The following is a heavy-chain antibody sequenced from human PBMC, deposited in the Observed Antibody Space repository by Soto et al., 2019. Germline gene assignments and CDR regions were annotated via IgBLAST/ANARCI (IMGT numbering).Heavy chain of an antibody. CDR2: ISYDGSNK. D-gene: IGHD5-12*01. Sequence: GGSMRLSCAASGFTFSSYAMHWVRQAPGKGLEWVAVISYDGSNKYYADSVKGRFTISRDNSKNTLYLQMNSLRAEDTAVYYCAKGTGGYSGYATIDYWGQGTLVTVSS. J-gene: IGHJ4*02. V-gene: IGHV3-30-3*01. CDR3: AKGTGGYSGYATIDY. CDR1: GFTFSSYA.